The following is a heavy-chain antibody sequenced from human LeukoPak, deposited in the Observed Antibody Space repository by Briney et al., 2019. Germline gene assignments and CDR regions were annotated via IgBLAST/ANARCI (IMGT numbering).Heavy chain of an antibody. V-gene: IGHV3-30-3*01. D-gene: IGHD1-26*01. CDR1: GFTVSTYA. J-gene: IGHJ3*02. Sequence: GWSLRLSCAASGFTVSTYAMHWVRQAPGKGLEWVAVISFDGSNKNYADSVKNRFTISRDNSKNTLYVQMNSLRAEDMAVYYCARGIGGTGPDAFDIWGQGTMVTVS. CDR3: ARGIGGTGPDAFDI. CDR2: ISFDGSNK.